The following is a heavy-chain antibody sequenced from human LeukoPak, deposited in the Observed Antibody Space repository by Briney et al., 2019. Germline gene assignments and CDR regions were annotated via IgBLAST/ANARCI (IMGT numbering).Heavy chain of an antibody. V-gene: IGHV4-31*03. Sequence: SQTLSLTCTVSGGSISSGGYYWSWIRQHPGKGLEWIGYIYYSGSTYYNPSLKSRVTISVDTSKNQFSLKLSSATAADTAVYYCARFQVSPYYFDYWGQGTLVTVSS. CDR3: ARFQVSPYYFDY. CDR2: IYYSGST. CDR1: GGSISSGGYY. J-gene: IGHJ4*02.